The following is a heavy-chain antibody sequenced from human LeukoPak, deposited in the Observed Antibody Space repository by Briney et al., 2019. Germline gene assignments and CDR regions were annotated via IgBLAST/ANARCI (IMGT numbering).Heavy chain of an antibody. CDR3: AREGLLVNGGFDI. CDR2: ISTSSSHI. D-gene: IGHD3/OR15-3a*01. J-gene: IGHJ3*02. Sequence: GGSLRLSCAASGFTFRNYFMSWVRQAPGKGLEWLSSISTSSSHIYYTDSVKGRFTISRDNAKNSLSLQMNNLTLDDTAVYYCAREGLLVNGGFDIWGQGTMISVSS. CDR1: GFTFRNYF. V-gene: IGHV3-21*01.